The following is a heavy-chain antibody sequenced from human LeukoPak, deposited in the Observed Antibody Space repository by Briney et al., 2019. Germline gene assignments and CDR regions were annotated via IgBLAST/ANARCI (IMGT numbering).Heavy chain of an antibody. Sequence: GGSLRLSCAASGFTFDDYAMHWVRQAPGKGLEWVSGISWNSGSIGYADSVKGRFTISRDNAKNSLYLQMNSLGAEDTALYYCAKDTLFEQRKNDYWGQGTLVTVSS. D-gene: IGHD3-16*01. V-gene: IGHV3-9*01. J-gene: IGHJ4*02. CDR3: AKDTLFEQRKNDY. CDR2: ISWNSGSI. CDR1: GFTFDDYA.